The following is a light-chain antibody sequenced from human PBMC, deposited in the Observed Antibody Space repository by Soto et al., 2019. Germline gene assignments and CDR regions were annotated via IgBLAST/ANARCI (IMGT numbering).Light chain of an antibody. Sequence: IVLTQSPATLSVSPGERATPSCRAIQSVSSSYLAWYQQKPGQAPRLLIYGASSRATGIPDRFSGSGSGTDFTLTISKLEPEDFALFYCQQYGNSPLTFGGGTKVDIK. J-gene: IGKJ4*01. CDR1: QSVSSSY. CDR3: QQYGNSPLT. CDR2: GAS. V-gene: IGKV3-20*01.